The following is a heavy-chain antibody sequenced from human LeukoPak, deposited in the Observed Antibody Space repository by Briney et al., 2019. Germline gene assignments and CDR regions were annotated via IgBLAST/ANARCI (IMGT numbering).Heavy chain of an antibody. Sequence: GGSLRLSCAASGFTFSNAWMSWVRQAPGKGLEWVGFIRRKANGGTTEYAASVKGRFTISRDDSKSIAYLQMNSLKTEDTAVYYCTRDSRHLDRAFDIWGQGTMVTISS. CDR3: TRDSRHLDRAFDI. CDR1: GFTFSNAW. CDR2: IRRKANGGTT. D-gene: IGHD1-1*01. J-gene: IGHJ3*02. V-gene: IGHV3-49*04.